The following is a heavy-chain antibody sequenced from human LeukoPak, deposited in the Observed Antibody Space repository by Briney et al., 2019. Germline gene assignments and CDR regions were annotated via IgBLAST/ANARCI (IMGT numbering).Heavy chain of an antibody. Sequence: GEPLQISSKGSGYSFTSYWITGVRQLPGKGLEWMGRIDPSDSHTNYRPSFQGHVTISADKSISTAYLQWSSLKASDTAMYYCARHFGPYSSGFNAAFDIGGQGTMVTVSS. J-gene: IGHJ3*02. V-gene: IGHV5-10-1*01. D-gene: IGHD6-19*01. CDR2: IDPSDSHT. CDR1: GYSFTSYW. CDR3: ARHFGPYSSGFNAAFDI.